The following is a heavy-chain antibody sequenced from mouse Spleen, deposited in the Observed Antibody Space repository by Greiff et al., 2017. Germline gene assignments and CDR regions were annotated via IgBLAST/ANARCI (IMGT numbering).Heavy chain of an antibody. CDR3: ARHKTVEGFDV. Sequence: EVMLVESGGGLVKPGGSLKLSCAASGFTFSSYAMSWVRQTPEKRLEWVATISSGGSYTYYPDSVKGRFTISRDNAKNTLYLQMSSLRSEDTAMYYCARHKTVEGFDVWGAGTTVTVSS. CDR1: GFTFSSYA. V-gene: IGHV5-9-1*01. CDR2: ISSGGSYT. D-gene: IGHD1-1*01. J-gene: IGHJ1*01.